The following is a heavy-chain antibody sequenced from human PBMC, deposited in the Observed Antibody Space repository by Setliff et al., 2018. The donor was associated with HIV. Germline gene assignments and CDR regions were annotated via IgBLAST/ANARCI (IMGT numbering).Heavy chain of an antibody. Sequence: PGGSLRLSCEASGFSFSSHGMSWVRQAPGKGLEWVSSISVSGGRTNHADSVQGRFTISRDNSKNTLYVQMNSLRDEDTAVNYCARADYGDFVEYWGRGTLVTVSS. CDR3: ARADYGDFVEY. D-gene: IGHD4-17*01. V-gene: IGHV3-23*01. CDR1: GFSFSSHG. CDR2: ISVSGGRT. J-gene: IGHJ4*02.